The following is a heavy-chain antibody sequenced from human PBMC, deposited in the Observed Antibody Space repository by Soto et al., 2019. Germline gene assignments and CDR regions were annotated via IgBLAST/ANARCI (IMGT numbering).Heavy chain of an antibody. CDR2: INYSGST. D-gene: IGHD2-21*02. CDR1: GGSFSGYY. Sequence: QVQLQQWGAGLLKPSETLSLTCTVYGGSFSGYYWSWIRQPPGKGLEWIGEINYSGSTNYNPSLKGRVTISVDTYTSQVALKLNSMTAAEAAVYYCARGGYGGNSGLGHLGYWGQGTLVTVSS. CDR3: ARGGYGGNSGLGHLGY. V-gene: IGHV4-34*01. J-gene: IGHJ4*02.